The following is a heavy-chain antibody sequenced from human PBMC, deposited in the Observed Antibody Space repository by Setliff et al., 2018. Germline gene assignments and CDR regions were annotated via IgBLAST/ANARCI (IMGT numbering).Heavy chain of an antibody. V-gene: IGHV3-48*01. D-gene: IGHD3-16*01. CDR2: INFRSTTI. CDR1: GFTFSTYN. J-gene: IGHJ4*02. CDR3: ARDSRFGGTFDY. Sequence: GGSLRLSCATSGFTFSTYNMRWVRQAQGKGLEWVSYINFRSTTIYYADSVKGRLIISRDNAKNSLFLQMNSLKAEDTGIYFCARDSRFGGTFDYWGQGALVTVSS.